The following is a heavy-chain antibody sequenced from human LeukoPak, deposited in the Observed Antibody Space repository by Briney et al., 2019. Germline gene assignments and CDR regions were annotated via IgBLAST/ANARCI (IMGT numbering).Heavy chain of an antibody. CDR2: IYPDDSDT. J-gene: IGHJ4*02. Sequence: GESLKISCKGSGYSFTSYWIAWVRQMPGKGLEWMGIIYPDDSDTRYNPSFQGQVTISADKSIGTAYLQWSSLKASDTAMYYCARRGKLVPAASSRWDLVYWGQGTLVTVSS. V-gene: IGHV5-51*01. CDR1: GYSFTSYW. CDR3: ARRGKLVPAASSRWDLVY. D-gene: IGHD2-2*01.